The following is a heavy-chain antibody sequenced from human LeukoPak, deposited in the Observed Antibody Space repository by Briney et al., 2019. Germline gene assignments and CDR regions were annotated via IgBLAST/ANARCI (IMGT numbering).Heavy chain of an antibody. Sequence: GGSLRLSCAASGFTFSSYSMNWVRQAPGKGLEWVSSISSSSSYIYYADSVKGRFTISRDNAKNSLYLQMNSLRAEDTAVYYCARGHSSWYDHNWFDPWGQGTLATVSS. V-gene: IGHV3-21*01. CDR3: ARGHSSWYDHNWFDP. D-gene: IGHD6-13*01. CDR1: GFTFSSYS. J-gene: IGHJ5*02. CDR2: ISSSSSYI.